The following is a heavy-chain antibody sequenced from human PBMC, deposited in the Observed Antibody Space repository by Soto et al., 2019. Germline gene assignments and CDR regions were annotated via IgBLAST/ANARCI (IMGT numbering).Heavy chain of an antibody. D-gene: IGHD6-19*01. Sequence: GGSLRLSCAASGFTFSSYAMSWVRQAPGKGLEWVSAISGSGGSTYYADSVKGRFTISRDNSKNALYLQMNSLRAEDTAVYYCAKKVGYVAVAGIGYWGQGTLVTVSS. CDR1: GFTFSSYA. CDR3: AKKVGYVAVAGIGY. J-gene: IGHJ4*02. CDR2: ISGSGGST. V-gene: IGHV3-23*01.